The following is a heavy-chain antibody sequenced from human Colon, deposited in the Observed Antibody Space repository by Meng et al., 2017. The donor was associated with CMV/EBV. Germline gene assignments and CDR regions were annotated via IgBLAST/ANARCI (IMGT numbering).Heavy chain of an antibody. Sequence: GGSLRLSCAASGFTFTSYAMGWVRQAPGKGLEWVSVISRGGSDTYYADSVKGRFTISRDDSKNTLYLQMSSLKAEDTAVYYCANYHGGPEYYLDHWGQGTLVTVSS. V-gene: IGHV3-23*03. CDR1: GFTFTSYA. CDR2: ISRGGSDT. D-gene: IGHD1-14*01. J-gene: IGHJ4*02. CDR3: ANYHGGPEYYLDH.